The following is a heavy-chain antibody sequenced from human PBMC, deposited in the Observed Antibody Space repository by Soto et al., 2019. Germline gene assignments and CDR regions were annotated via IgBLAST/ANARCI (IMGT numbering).Heavy chain of an antibody. Sequence: SVKVSWKASGGTFSSYAISWVRQAPGQGLEWMGGIIPIFGTANYAQKFQGRVTITADESTSTAYMELSSLRSEDTAVYYCARRYGGSVRASYNWNYEEYYYYYMDVWGKGTTVTVSS. J-gene: IGHJ6*03. CDR3: ARRYGGSVRASYNWNYEEYYYYYMDV. CDR1: GGTFSSYA. D-gene: IGHD1-7*01. V-gene: IGHV1-69*13. CDR2: IIPIFGTA.